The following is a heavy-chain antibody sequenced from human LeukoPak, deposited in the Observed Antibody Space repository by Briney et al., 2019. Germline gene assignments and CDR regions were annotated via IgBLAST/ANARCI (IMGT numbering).Heavy chain of an antibody. Sequence: GGSLRLSCAASGFTFSSYAMSWVRQAPGKGLEWVSAISGNGGSTYYADSVKGRFTISRGNSKNTLYLQMNSLRAEDTAVYYCAKDLYTRAYYDILTGYYHDAFDIWGQGTMVTVSS. CDR3: AKDLYTRAYYDILTGYYHDAFDI. J-gene: IGHJ3*02. V-gene: IGHV3-23*01. D-gene: IGHD3-9*01. CDR2: ISGNGGST. CDR1: GFTFSSYA.